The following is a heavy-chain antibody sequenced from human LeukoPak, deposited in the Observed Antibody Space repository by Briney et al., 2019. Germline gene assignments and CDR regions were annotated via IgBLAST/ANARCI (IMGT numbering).Heavy chain of an antibody. V-gene: IGHV3-30*02. D-gene: IGHD4-11*01. J-gene: IGHJ5*02. CDR3: AKDSPYSNYEGNWLDP. CDR1: GFTFNTYG. CDR2: IRYDGSTK. Sequence: PGGSLRLSCAASGFTFNTYGMHWVRQAPGMGLEGVAFIRYDGSTKYYSDSVKGRFTISRDNSKSTLYLQMNSLRTEDTAVYYCAKDSPYSNYEGNWLDPWGQGTLVTVSS.